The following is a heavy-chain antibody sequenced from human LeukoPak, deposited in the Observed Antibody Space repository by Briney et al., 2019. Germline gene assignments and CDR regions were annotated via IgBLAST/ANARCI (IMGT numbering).Heavy chain of an antibody. CDR1: GYTFTTYA. CDR3: ARDFYETSGYYLDTFDI. J-gene: IGHJ3*02. CDR2: ISGYNGHT. Sequence: ASVKVSCKASGYTFTTYAVNWVRQAPGQGLEWMGWISGYNGHTNFAQNLQGRVTMTTDTSTTTAYMELRSLRSDDTALYYCARDFYETSGYYLDTFDIWGQGTMVTVSS. V-gene: IGHV1-18*01. D-gene: IGHD3-22*01.